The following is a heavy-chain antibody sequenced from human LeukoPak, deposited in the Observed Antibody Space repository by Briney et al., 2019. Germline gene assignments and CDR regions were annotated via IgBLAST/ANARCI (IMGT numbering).Heavy chain of an antibody. Sequence: PGGSLRLSCAASGFTFSSYAMSWVRQAPGKGLEWVSSISSSSSYIYYADSVKGRFTISRDNAKNSLYLQMNSLRAEDTAVYYCARRVRDYGDYPDYYYYMDVWGKGTTVTVSS. V-gene: IGHV3-21*01. CDR2: ISSSSSYI. CDR1: GFTFSSYA. D-gene: IGHD4-17*01. CDR3: ARRVRDYGDYPDYYYYMDV. J-gene: IGHJ6*03.